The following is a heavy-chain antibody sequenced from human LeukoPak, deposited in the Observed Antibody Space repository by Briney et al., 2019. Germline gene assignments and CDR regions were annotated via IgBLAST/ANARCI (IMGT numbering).Heavy chain of an antibody. Sequence: PSETLSLTCTVTGGSISGHYWSWIRQPPGKGLEWVGYIHYNSGATNYNPSLKSPVTMSLHTSTHQFSVRLSSVTAADTAVYYCVRRPASGAEEFDPWGQGTLVTVSS. CDR3: VRRPASGAEEFDP. J-gene: IGHJ5*02. CDR2: IHYNSGAT. D-gene: IGHD3-10*01. CDR1: GGSISGHY. V-gene: IGHV4-59*11.